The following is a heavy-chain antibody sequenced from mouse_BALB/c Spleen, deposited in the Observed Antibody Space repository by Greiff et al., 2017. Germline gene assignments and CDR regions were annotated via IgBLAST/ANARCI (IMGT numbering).Heavy chain of an antibody. CDR2: INPGSGGT. CDR1: GYAFTNYL. J-gene: IGHJ3*01. Sequence: QVQLQQSGAELVRPGTSVKVSCKASGYAFTNYLIEWVKQRPGQGLEWIGVINPGSGGTNYNEKFKGKATLTADKSSSTAYMQLSSLTSDDSAVYFCAREGVYYDYDAAWFAYWGQGTLVTVSA. D-gene: IGHD2-4*01. V-gene: IGHV1-54*01. CDR3: AREGVYYDYDAAWFAY.